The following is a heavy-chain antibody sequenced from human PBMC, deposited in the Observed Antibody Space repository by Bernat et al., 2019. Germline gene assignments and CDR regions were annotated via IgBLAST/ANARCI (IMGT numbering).Heavy chain of an antibody. Sequence: EVQLLESGGGLVQPGGSLRLSCAASGFTFSSYAMSWVRQAPGKGLEWVSAISCSGGSTYYADSVKGRLTISRDNSKNKLYLQMNSLRAEDTAVYYCAKHLYSSSWSPFDYWGQGTLVTVSS. V-gene: IGHV3-23*01. J-gene: IGHJ4*02. CDR1: GFTFSSYA. CDR3: AKHLYSSSWSPFDY. D-gene: IGHD6-13*01. CDR2: ISCSGGST.